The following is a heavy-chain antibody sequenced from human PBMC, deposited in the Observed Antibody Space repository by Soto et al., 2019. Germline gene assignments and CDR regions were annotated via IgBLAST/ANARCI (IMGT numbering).Heavy chain of an antibody. CDR2: ISYDGSNK. J-gene: IGHJ6*02. CDR1: GFTFSSYA. CDR3: ARDRVPHPYYCSGGSCYSRYYYGMDV. Sequence: GGSLRLSCAASGFTFSSYAMHWVRQAPGKGLEWVAVISYDGSNKYYADSVKGRFTISRDNSKNTLYLQMNSLRAEDTAVYYCARDRVPHPYYCSGGSCYSRYYYGMDVWGQGTTVTVSS. D-gene: IGHD2-15*01. V-gene: IGHV3-30-3*01.